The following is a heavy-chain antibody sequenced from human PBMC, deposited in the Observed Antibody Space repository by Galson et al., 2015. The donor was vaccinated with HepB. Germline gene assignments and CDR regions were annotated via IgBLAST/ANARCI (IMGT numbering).Heavy chain of an antibody. CDR1: GGSISSSSYY. CDR3: ASSYSSSWQWLVNWFDP. D-gene: IGHD6-13*01. CDR2: IYYSGST. J-gene: IGHJ5*02. Sequence: ETLSLTCTVSGGSISSSSYYWGWIRQPPGKGLEWIGSIYYSGSTYYNPSLKSRVTISVDTSKNQFSLKLSSVTAADTAVYYCASSYSSSWQWLVNWFDPWGQGTLVTVSS. V-gene: IGHV4-39*01.